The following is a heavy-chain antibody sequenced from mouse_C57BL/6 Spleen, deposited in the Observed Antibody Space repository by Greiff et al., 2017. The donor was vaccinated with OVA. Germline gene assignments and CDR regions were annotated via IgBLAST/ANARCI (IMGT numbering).Heavy chain of an antibody. Sequence: VKLMESGPGLVAPSQSLSITCTVSGFSLTSYAISWVRQPPGKGLEWLGVIWTGGGTNYYSALNSSLSISKDNSTSHVFLKMNSMHTDDTARYYCARNVVITTVVATWDAMDYWGQGTSVTVSS. CDR2: IWTGGGT. V-gene: IGHV2-9-1*01. CDR3: ARNVVITTVVATWDAMDY. CDR1: GFSLTSYA. J-gene: IGHJ4*01. D-gene: IGHD1-1*01.